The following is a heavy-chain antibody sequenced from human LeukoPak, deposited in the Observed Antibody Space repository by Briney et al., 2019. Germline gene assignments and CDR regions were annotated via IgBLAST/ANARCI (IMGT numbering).Heavy chain of an antibody. CDR2: INPNSGGT. Sequence: SVTLAYRASGYTFTAYYIHSLRQDHGQGIEWTGWINPNSGGTDYAQKFQGRVTITRDTSISTAYMELSSLRSDDTAVYYCARDRGVPDAFDIWGQETMVTVSS. J-gene: IGHJ3*02. CDR1: GYTFTAYY. CDR3: ARDRGVPDAFDI. D-gene: IGHD3-10*01. V-gene: IGHV1-2*02.